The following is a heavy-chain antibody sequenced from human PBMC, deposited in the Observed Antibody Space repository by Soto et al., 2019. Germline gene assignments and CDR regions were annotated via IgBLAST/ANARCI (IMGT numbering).Heavy chain of an antibody. CDR1: GFTFSNAW. J-gene: IGHJ3*02. CDR3: TTTVVPGYFAWLALVYGAFDI. Sequence: GGSLRLSCAASGFTFSNAWMSWVRQAPGKGLEWGGRIKSKTDGGTTDYAAPVKGRFTISRDDSKNTLYLQMNSLKTEDTAVYYCTTTVVPGYFAWLALVYGAFDIWGQGTMVTVSS. D-gene: IGHD3-9*01. V-gene: IGHV3-15*01. CDR2: IKSKTDGGTT.